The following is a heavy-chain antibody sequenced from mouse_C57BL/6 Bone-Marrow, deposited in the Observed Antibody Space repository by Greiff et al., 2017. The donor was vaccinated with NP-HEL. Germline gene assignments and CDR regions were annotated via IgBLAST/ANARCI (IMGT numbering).Heavy chain of an antibody. Sequence: EVQLVESGPGLVKPSQSLSLTCSVTGYSITSGYYWNWIRQFPGNKLEWMGYISYDGSNNYNPSLKNRISITRDTSKNQFFLKLNSVTTEDTATYYCAREATMITKGYFDYWGQGTTLTVSS. D-gene: IGHD2-4*01. CDR1: GYSITSGYY. CDR2: ISYDGSN. CDR3: AREATMITKGYFDY. V-gene: IGHV3-6*01. J-gene: IGHJ2*01.